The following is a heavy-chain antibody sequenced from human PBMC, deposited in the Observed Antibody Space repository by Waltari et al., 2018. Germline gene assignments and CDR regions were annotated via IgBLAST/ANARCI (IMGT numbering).Heavy chain of an antibody. CDR3: AVVHPDDDFWSGYPWYFDF. CDR2: INHRGIT. Sequence: QVQLQQWGAGLLKPSETLSLTCTVYGGSFRGNYWSWIRQPPGKGLQWIGDINHRGITNNNPALKSRVTISMDASKNQISLNLDSVTAADAAVYYCAVVHPDDDFWSGYPWYFDFWGQGTLVTVSS. V-gene: IGHV4-34*02. D-gene: IGHD3-3*01. J-gene: IGHJ4*02. CDR1: GGSFRGNY.